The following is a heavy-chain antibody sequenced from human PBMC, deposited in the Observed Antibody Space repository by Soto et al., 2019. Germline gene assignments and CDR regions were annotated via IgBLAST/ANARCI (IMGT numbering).Heavy chain of an antibody. V-gene: IGHV3-30*14. CDR1: EFTSNNYA. CDR2: ISYDGSNK. CDR3: ARDSRAFCGGECYWHLGS. D-gene: IGHD2-21*01. Sequence: PGGSLRLSWAASEFTSNNYAMNWVPQTPAKGLEWVAVISYDGSNKNYADSVKARFTISRDIFKNTLNLQMNSLRADDSAMYYCARDSRAFCGGECYWHLGSWGEGLLVDVS. J-gene: IGHJ4*02.